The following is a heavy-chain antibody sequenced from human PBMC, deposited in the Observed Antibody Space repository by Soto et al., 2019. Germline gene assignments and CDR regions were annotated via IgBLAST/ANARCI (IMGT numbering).Heavy chain of an antibody. J-gene: IGHJ6*02. Sequence: GGSLRLSCAASGFTFSSYAMHWVRQAPGKGLEWVAVISYDGGNKYYADSVKGRFTISRDNSKNTLYLEMNSLRAEDSAVYYCPRVHRSTPLEFYYGMDVWGQGTTVTVSS. CDR2: ISYDGGNK. CDR1: GFTFSSYA. CDR3: PRVHRSTPLEFYYGMDV. V-gene: IGHV3-30-3*01.